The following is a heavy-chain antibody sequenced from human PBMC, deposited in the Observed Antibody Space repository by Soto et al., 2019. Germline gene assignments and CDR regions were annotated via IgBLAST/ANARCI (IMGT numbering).Heavy chain of an antibody. J-gene: IGHJ6*02. CDR3: ARNTQSQRITMVRGVITPYYYYDGMDV. CDR1: GGSISSSSYY. V-gene: IGHV4-39*01. CDR2: IYYSGST. Sequence: SETLSLTCTVSGGSISSSSYYWGWIRQTPGKGLEWIGSIYYSGSTYYNPSLKGRVTISVDTSKNQFSLKLSSVTAADTAVYYCARNTQSQRITMVRGVITPYYYYDGMDVWGQGTTVT. D-gene: IGHD3-10*01.